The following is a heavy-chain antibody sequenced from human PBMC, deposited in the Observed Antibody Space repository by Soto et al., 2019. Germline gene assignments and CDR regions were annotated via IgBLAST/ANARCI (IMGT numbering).Heavy chain of an antibody. Sequence: GGSLRLSCAASGFSFSTYGMHWVRQAPGKGLEWVAVTWYDGNDKYYADSVKGRFTISRDNSKNTLYLQMNSLGAEDTAVYYCATAAAGNSPFNYWGQATLVTVSS. CDR1: GFSFSTYG. CDR2: TWYDGNDK. D-gene: IGHD2-2*01. V-gene: IGHV3-33*01. CDR3: ATAAAGNSPFNY. J-gene: IGHJ4*02.